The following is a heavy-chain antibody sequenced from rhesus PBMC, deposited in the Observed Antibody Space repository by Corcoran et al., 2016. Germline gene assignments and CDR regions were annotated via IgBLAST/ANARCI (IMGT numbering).Heavy chain of an antibody. D-gene: IGHD6S26*01. J-gene: IGHJ5-2*02. CDR3: ARSGYSSGWSRSLDV. CDR2: IDGNIAGT. Sequence: QVQLQESGPGLVKPSETLSLTCAVSGGSISGYYWSWIRQPPGKGLEWIGNIDGNIAGTYSDPALKSRVALSKDTSKTQFSLKLSSVTAADTAVYYCARSGYSSGWSRSLDVWGRGVLVTVSS. CDR1: GGSISGYY. V-gene: IGHV4-81*01.